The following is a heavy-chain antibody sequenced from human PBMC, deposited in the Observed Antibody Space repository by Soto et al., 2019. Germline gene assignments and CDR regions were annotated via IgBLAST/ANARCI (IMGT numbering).Heavy chain of an antibody. V-gene: IGHV1-69*02. CDR3: ASRGGRGVISDWFDP. CDR2: IIPILGIA. J-gene: IGHJ5*02. Sequence: QVQLVQSGAEVKKPGSSVKVSCKASGGTFSSYTISWVRQAPGQGLEWMGRIIPILGIANYAQKFQGRVTIXXHXSXXTAYMELSSLRSEDTAVYYCASRGGRGVISDWFDPWGQGTLVTVSS. D-gene: IGHD3-10*01. CDR1: GGTFSSYT.